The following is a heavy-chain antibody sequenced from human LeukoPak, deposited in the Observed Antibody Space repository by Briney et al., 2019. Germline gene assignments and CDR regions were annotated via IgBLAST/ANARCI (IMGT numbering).Heavy chain of an antibody. CDR2: IKQDGSEK. CDR1: GFTFSSYS. CDR3: ARDFRMSSGTDY. D-gene: IGHD3-22*01. J-gene: IGHJ4*02. V-gene: IGHV3-7*01. Sequence: GGSLRLSCAASGFTFSSYSMNWVRQAPGKGLEWVANIKQDGSEKYYVDSVKGRFTISRDNAKNSLYLQMNSLRAEDTAVYYCARDFRMSSGTDYWGQGTLVTVSS.